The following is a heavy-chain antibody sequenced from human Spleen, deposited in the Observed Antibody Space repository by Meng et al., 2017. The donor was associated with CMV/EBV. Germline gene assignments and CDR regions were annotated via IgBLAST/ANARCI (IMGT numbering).Heavy chain of an antibody. CDR1: GWSFSGYY. D-gene: IGHD6-6*01. CDR2: INHSGST. V-gene: IGHV4-34*01. CDR3: ARGGSSSAVDY. Sequence: QAQLQQGLAGSLKPSENLSLTRAVFGWSFSGYYWSWIRQPPGKGLEWIGEINHSGSTNYNPSLKSRVTMSVDTSKNQFSLKLSSVTAADTAVYYCARGGSSSAVDYWGQGTLVTVSS. J-gene: IGHJ4*02.